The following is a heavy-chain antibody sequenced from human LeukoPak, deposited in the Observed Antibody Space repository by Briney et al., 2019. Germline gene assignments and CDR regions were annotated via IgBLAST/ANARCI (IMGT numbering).Heavy chain of an antibody. CDR3: AIGGARPDGSLFDY. Sequence: PSETLSLTCTVSGGSISSYYWSWIRQPPGKGLEWIGYIYYSGSTNYNPSLKSRVTISVDTSKNQFSLKPSSVTAADTAVYYCAIGGARPDGSLFDYWGQGNLVTVSS. D-gene: IGHD3-10*01. CDR2: IYYSGST. V-gene: IGHV4-59*01. CDR1: GGSISSYY. J-gene: IGHJ4*02.